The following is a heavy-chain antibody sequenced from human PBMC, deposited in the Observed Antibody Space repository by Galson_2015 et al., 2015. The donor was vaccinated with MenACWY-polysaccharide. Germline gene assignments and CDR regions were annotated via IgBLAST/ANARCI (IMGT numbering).Heavy chain of an antibody. CDR3: ARAPTPYCSSTSSFNKYAFDI. Sequence: ETLSLTCTVSGDSISSRSYHWGWIRQPPGKGLEWIGIIYYRGNTYYNPSLESRVTISVDTSKNQFSLKLSSVTAADTALYYCARAPTPYCSSTSSFNKYAFDIWGQGTMVTVSS. CDR1: GDSISSRSYH. J-gene: IGHJ3*02. V-gene: IGHV4-39*01. CDR2: IYYRGNT. D-gene: IGHD2-2*01.